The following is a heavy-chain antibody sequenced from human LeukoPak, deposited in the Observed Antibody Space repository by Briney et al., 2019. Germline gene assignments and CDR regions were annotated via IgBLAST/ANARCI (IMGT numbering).Heavy chain of an antibody. CDR2: FDPEDGET. Sequence: ASVKVSCKVSGYTLTELSMHWVRQAPGKGREGRGGFDPEDGETIYAQKFQGRVTMTEDTSTDTAYMELSSLRSEDTAVYYCATELYCSGGSCYSENFRYYWGQGTLVTVSS. D-gene: IGHD2-15*01. V-gene: IGHV1-24*01. CDR3: ATELYCSGGSCYSENFRYY. J-gene: IGHJ4*02. CDR1: GYTLTELS.